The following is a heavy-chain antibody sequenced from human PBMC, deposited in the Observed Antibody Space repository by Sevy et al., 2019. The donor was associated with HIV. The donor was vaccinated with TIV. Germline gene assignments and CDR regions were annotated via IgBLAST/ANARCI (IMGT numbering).Heavy chain of an antibody. CDR3: AREGCTKPHDY. Sequence: GGSLRLSCAASGFIFTNYAMTWVRQAPGKGLEWVSGLSGSGASTYYADSVKGRFTISRDNSKSSVYLQMNNLRPEDTAVYYCAREGCTKPHDYWGQGTLVTVSS. CDR1: GFIFTNYA. CDR2: LSGSGAST. J-gene: IGHJ4*02. V-gene: IGHV3-23*01. D-gene: IGHD2-8*01.